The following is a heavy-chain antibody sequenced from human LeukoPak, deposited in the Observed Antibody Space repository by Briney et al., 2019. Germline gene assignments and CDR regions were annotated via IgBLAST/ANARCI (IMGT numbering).Heavy chain of an antibody. CDR3: AGRFLEWLLDY. Sequence: SETLSLTCTVSGGSISSGGHSWSWIRQPPGKGLEWIGYIYHSGSGSTYYNPSLESRVTISVDTSKNQFSLKLSSVTAADTAVYYCAGRFLEWLLDYWGQGTLVTVSS. J-gene: IGHJ4*02. D-gene: IGHD3-3*01. CDR1: GGSISSGGHS. CDR2: IYHSGSGST. V-gene: IGHV4-30-2*03.